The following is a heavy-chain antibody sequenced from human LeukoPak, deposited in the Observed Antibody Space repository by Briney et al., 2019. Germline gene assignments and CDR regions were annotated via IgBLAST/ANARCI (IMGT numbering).Heavy chain of an antibody. CDR1: GDSISSSFYY. CDR2: IYTSGST. J-gene: IGHJ4*02. D-gene: IGHD1-1*01. Sequence: PSETLSLTCTVSGDSISSSFYYWSWIRQPAGKGLEWIGRIYTSGSTNYNPSLKSRVTMSVDTSKTQFSLKLSSVTAADTAVYFCARARPQLHLERRGEDFDYWGQGTLVTVSS. CDR3: ARARPQLHLERRGEDFDY. V-gene: IGHV4-61*02.